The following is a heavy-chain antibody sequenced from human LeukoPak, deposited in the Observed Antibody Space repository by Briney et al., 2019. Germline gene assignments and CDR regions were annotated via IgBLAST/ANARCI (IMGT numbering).Heavy chain of an antibody. V-gene: IGHV1-69*05. D-gene: IGHD4-17*01. CDR3: ARDADYGDYSGVWFDP. CDR2: IIPIFGTA. J-gene: IGHJ5*02. Sequence: GASVKVSCKASGGTFSSYAISWLRQAPGQGLEWMVGIIPIFGTANYAQKFQGRVTITTDESTSTAYMEMSSLRSEDTAVYYCARDADYGDYSGVWFDPWGQGTLVTVSS. CDR1: GGTFSSYA.